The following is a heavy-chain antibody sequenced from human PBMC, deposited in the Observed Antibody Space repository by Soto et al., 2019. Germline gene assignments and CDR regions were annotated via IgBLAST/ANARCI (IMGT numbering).Heavy chain of an antibody. CDR1: GYTFSSYT. J-gene: IGHJ4*02. V-gene: IGHV1-18*01. CDR2: ISPDDGNT. Sequence: ASVKVSCKTSGYTFSSYTIAWVRQAPGQGLEWLGWISPDDGNTEYEQKFQGRVTMTADTLTNNAYMELRSLKYDDAAVYYCARVEAPFGESLHWGQGTPVTVSS. D-gene: IGHD3-10*01. CDR3: ARVEAPFGESLH.